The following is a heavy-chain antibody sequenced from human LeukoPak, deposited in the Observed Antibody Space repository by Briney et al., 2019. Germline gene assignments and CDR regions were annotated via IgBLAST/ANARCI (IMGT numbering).Heavy chain of an antibody. Sequence: GGSLRLSCAASGFTFDKYSMNWVRQAPGKGLEWISHISSASITIYYADSVKGRFTISRDNAKSSLYLHMTSLRAEDTALYYCARDYYRSGSYAVDFWGQGTLVTVSS. CDR2: ISSASITI. CDR3: ARDYYRSGSYAVDF. V-gene: IGHV3-48*01. J-gene: IGHJ4*02. D-gene: IGHD3-10*01. CDR1: GFTFDKYS.